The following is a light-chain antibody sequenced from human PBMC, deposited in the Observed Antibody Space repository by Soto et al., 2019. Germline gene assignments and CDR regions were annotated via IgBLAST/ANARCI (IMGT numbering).Light chain of an antibody. J-gene: IGKJ1*01. CDR2: DAS. CDR3: QQRSNWHPWT. V-gene: IGKV3-11*01. Sequence: EIVLTQSPATLSLSPGERATLSCRASQSVSSYLAWYQQKPGQAPRLLIYDASNRATGIPARFRGSGSGTDFTLTISSLEPEDFAVYYCQQRSNWHPWTFGQGTKVEIK. CDR1: QSVSSY.